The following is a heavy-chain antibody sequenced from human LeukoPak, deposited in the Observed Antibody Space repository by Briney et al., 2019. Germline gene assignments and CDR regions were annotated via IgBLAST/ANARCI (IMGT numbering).Heavy chain of an antibody. V-gene: IGHV3-48*01. J-gene: IGHJ1*01. D-gene: IGHD2-2*01. CDR2: ISGNRSNI. CDR3: ARERRSDLVP. Sequence: GGSLRLSCAASGFTFSSYSMIWVRQAPGKGLDWVSYISGNRSNIYYADSVKGRFTISRDNSKNSLYLQMNSLRAEDTAVYYGARERRSDLVPWGQGTLISVSS. CDR1: GFTFSSYS.